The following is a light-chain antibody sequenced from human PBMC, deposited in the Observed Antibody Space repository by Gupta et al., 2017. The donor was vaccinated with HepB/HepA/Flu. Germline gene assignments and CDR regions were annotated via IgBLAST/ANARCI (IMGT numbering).Light chain of an antibody. CDR1: QRISSNY. CDR2: GAS. J-gene: IGKJ3*01. V-gene: IGKV3-20*01. CDR3: HQYGSGT. Sequence: IVLTQSPDTLSLSPGERATLSCRASQRISSNYLAWDQQKRGHAPRLVIYGASRRATGIPDRFSGGGSXTDFTLXSHRVEDEDFEGYDSHQYGSGTFGXGTTVDIK.